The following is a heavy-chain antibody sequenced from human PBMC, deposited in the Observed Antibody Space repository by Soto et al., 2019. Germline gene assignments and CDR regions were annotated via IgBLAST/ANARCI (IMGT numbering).Heavy chain of an antibody. Sequence: SGPTLVNPTQTLTLTCTFSWFSLSTSGMCVTWIRQPPGKALEWLARIDWDDDKYYSPSLTTRRTISKDTFKNQVVLTMTNLDPVDTATYYCERIRVVRGLIDSFYYGMDVWGQGTTVTVSS. CDR2: IDWDDDK. V-gene: IGHV2-70*11. D-gene: IGHD3-10*01. CDR1: WFSLSTSGMC. J-gene: IGHJ6*02. CDR3: ERIRVVRGLIDSFYYGMDV.